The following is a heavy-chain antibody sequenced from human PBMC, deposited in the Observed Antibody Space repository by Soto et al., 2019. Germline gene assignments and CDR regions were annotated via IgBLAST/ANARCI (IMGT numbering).Heavy chain of an antibody. CDR2: IYYSGST. CDR3: ARGHIMLRGGRTYWYFDL. Sequence: PSETLSLTCTVSGGSISSSSYYWGWIRQPPGKGLEWIGSIYYSGSTYYNPSLKSRVTISVDTSKNQFSLKLSSVTAADTAVYYCARGHIMLRGGRTYWYFDLWGRGTLVTVSS. CDR1: GGSISSSSYY. V-gene: IGHV4-39*07. D-gene: IGHD3-10*01. J-gene: IGHJ2*01.